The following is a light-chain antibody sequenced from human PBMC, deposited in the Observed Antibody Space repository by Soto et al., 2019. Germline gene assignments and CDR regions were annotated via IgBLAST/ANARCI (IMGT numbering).Light chain of an antibody. CDR2: AAS. CDR3: QQTFATPLQVGNSFSHT. V-gene: IGKV1-39*01. CDR1: QSISSW. J-gene: IGKJ2*01. Sequence: DIQMTQSPSTLSASVGDRVTITCRASQSISSWLAWYQQKPGKAPKLLIYAASTLQSGVPSRFSGSGSGTDFTLTINSLQPEDFATYYCQQTFATPLQVGNSFSHTFGQGTKVDIK.